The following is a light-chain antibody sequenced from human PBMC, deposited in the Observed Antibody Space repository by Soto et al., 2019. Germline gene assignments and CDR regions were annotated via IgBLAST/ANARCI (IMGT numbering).Light chain of an antibody. CDR1: QSISYN. Sequence: EIVLTQSPATLSLSPGEIATLSCRASQSISYNLAWYQQKPGQAPRLLIYDASNRATGVPARFSGSGSGTDFTLSISSLEPEDFAVYYCQQRGDWPLYTFGQGSRLEIK. J-gene: IGKJ2*01. CDR3: QQRGDWPLYT. V-gene: IGKV3-11*01. CDR2: DAS.